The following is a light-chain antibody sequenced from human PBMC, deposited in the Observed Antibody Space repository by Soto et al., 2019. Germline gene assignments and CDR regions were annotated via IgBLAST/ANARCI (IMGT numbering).Light chain of an antibody. CDR3: QQRTNGRIT. Sequence: EILMTQCPATLYLSPGERATPTSRASQSVSSSLAWYQQKPGQAPRLLIYDTSNRATDSPPRFSGSGSGTDFTLTISSLEPEDFAVYYCQQRTNGRITFGQGTRLDI. J-gene: IGKJ5*01. CDR1: QSVSSS. V-gene: IGKV3-11*01. CDR2: DTS.